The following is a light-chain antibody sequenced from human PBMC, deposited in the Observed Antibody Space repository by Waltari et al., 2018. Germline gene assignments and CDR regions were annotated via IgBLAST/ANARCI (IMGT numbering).Light chain of an antibody. V-gene: IGKV3-15*01. CDR3: QQYNNWPGA. CDR1: QYVSNN. CDR2: GAS. J-gene: IGKJ3*01. Sequence: TVMPPSRVTLSVSPGGRVTVSCTTSQYVSNNLAWYQQKPGQSPRLLRYGASTRATGVPARFSGSGSGTSFTLTISSLQSEDFGLYYCQQYNNWPGAFGPGTKVDVE.